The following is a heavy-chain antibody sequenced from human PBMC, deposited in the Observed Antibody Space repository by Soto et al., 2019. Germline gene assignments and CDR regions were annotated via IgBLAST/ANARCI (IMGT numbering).Heavy chain of an antibody. CDR3: AKHRMYYDFWSGYWESYYYYGMDV. V-gene: IGHV3-30*18. D-gene: IGHD3-3*01. Sequence: PGGSLRLSCAASGFTFSSYGMHWVRQAPGKGLEWVAVISYDGSNKYYADSVKGRFTISRDNSKNTLYLQMNSLRAEDTAVYYCAKHRMYYDFWSGYWESYYYYGMDVWGQGTTVTVSS. J-gene: IGHJ6*02. CDR1: GFTFSSYG. CDR2: ISYDGSNK.